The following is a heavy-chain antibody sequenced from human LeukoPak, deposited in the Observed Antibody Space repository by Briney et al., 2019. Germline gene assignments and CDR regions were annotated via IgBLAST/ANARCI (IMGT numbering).Heavy chain of an antibody. Sequence: GGSLRLSCTVSGFTLSSYEMTWIRQAPGKGLEWVAIISYDGGNKYYADSVKGRFTISRDNSKNTLYLQMNSLRAEDTAVYFCVSLGYSSSSVRYWGQGTLVTVSS. D-gene: IGHD6-6*01. CDR2: ISYDGGNK. J-gene: IGHJ4*02. CDR1: GFTLSSYE. V-gene: IGHV3-30*04. CDR3: VSLGYSSSSVRY.